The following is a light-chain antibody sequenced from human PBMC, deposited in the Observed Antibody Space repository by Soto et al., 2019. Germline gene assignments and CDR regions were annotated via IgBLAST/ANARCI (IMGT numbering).Light chain of an antibody. Sequence: QSALTQPASVSGSPGQSITISCTGTSSDIGAYNYVSWYQQHPGKAPKLMIYDVNIRPSGVSNRCSGSKSGNTASLTISGPQAEDEADYYCSSWTTSTTMIFGGGTKLTV. J-gene: IGLJ2*01. CDR3: SSWTTSTTMI. CDR2: DVN. V-gene: IGLV2-14*03. CDR1: SSDIGAYNY.